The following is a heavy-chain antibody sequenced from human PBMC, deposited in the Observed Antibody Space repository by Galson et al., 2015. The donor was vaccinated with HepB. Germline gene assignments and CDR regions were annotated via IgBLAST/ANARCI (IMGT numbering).Heavy chain of an antibody. J-gene: IGHJ4*02. CDR2: IGGNGASS. Sequence: LRLSCAASRFTFSAFAMHWVRQAPVKGLEFVSGIGGNGASSYYADSVKGRSTISRDNSKNTLYLELHGLTPDDTAVYYCVKDREHGIQLWFHRGFADYWGQGTPVTVSS. D-gene: IGHD5-18*01. CDR3: VKDREHGIQLWFHRGFADY. CDR1: RFTFSAFA. V-gene: IGHV3-64D*06.